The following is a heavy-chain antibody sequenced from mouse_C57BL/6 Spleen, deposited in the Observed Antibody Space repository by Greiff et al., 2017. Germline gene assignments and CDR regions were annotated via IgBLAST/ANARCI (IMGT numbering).Heavy chain of an antibody. J-gene: IGHJ2*01. Sequence: EVQLQQSGPELVKPGASVKISCKASGYTFTDYYMNWVKQSHGKSLEWIGDINPNNGGTSYNQKFKGNATLTVDKSSSTAYMELRGLTSEDSAVYYGALADFGGWGQGATLSVSS. D-gene: IGHD6-1*01. CDR3: ALADFGG. CDR2: INPNNGGT. V-gene: IGHV1-26*01. CDR1: GYTFTDYY.